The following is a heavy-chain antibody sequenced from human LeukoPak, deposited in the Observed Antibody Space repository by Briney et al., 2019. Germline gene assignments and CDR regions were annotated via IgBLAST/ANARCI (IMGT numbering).Heavy chain of an antibody. Sequence: GGSLRLSCAASGFPFASYAMSWVRQTPGKGLEWVSHIIGSVASTYYADSVKGRFTISRDNSKNTLYLQMNSLRAEDTAVYYCAKAGDSTYYDFWSGYDYFDYWGQGTLVTVSS. J-gene: IGHJ4*02. D-gene: IGHD3-3*01. CDR2: IIGSVAST. CDR3: AKAGDSTYYDFWSGYDYFDY. CDR1: GFPFASYA. V-gene: IGHV3-23*01.